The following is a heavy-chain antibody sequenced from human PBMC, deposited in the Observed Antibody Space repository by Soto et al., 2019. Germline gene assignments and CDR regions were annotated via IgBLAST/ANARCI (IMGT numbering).Heavy chain of an antibody. CDR2: IRNDGSKR. D-gene: IGHD3-22*01. CDR3: ARDWYYYDTSDHFSADAFDI. J-gene: IGHJ3*02. CDR1: GFSFSSYG. V-gene: IGHV3-33*01. Sequence: GGSLRLSCAASGFSFSSYGMHWVRQAPGKGLEWVAGIRNDGSKRYYEDSVTGRFTISRDNAKNTVSLEMNSLRAEDTAVYYCARDWYYYDTSDHFSADAFDIWGQGTTVTVSS.